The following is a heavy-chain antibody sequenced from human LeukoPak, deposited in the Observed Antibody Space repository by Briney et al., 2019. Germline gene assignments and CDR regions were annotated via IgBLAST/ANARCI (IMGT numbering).Heavy chain of an antibody. CDR1: GGSISSYY. D-gene: IGHD7-27*01. Sequence: SETLSLTCTVSGGSISSYYWNWIRQPPGKGLEWIGYIYYTGSTNYNPSLKSRVTISVDTSKNQFSLKLSSVTAADTAVYYCAREVTGDRFDYWGQGTLVTVSS. J-gene: IGHJ4*02. V-gene: IGHV4-59*12. CDR2: IYYTGST. CDR3: AREVTGDRFDY.